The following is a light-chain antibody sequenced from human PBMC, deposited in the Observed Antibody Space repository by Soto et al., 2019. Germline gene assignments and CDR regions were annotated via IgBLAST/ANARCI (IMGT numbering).Light chain of an antibody. CDR3: QHYKNGPPTYT. CDR1: QSVSGW. V-gene: IGKV1-5*01. Sequence: DIQMTQSPSTLSASVGDTVTVTCRAIQSVSGWLAWYQQKPGEAPKLLIYDASALPRGVPSRFSGSGSGTDFTLTISCLQSEDLATYYCQHYKNGPPTYTFGQGTKVDIK. CDR2: DAS. J-gene: IGKJ2*01.